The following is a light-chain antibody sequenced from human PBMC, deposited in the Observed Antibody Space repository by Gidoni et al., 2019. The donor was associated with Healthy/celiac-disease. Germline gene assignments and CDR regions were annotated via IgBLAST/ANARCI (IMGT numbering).Light chain of an antibody. J-gene: IGKJ3*01. CDR1: QSVSSSY. CDR2: GAS. V-gene: IGKV3-20*01. CDR3: QQYGSSLFT. Sequence: EIVLTQSPGTLSLSPGESATLSCRASQSVSSSYLAWYQQKPGQAPRLLIYGASNRATGIPDRFSGSGSGTDFTLTISRLEPEDFAVYYCQQYGSSLFTFGPGTKVDIK.